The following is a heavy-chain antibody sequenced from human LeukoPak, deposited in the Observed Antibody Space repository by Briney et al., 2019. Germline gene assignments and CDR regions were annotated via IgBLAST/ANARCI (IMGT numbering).Heavy chain of an antibody. CDR3: ARDGSSGSTGWYFDL. D-gene: IGHD6-19*01. J-gene: IGHJ2*01. Sequence: ETLSLTCTVSGYSISSGYYWGWIRQPPGKGLEWVSSISSSSSYIYYADSVKGRFTISRDNAKNSLYLQMNSLRAEDTAVYYCARDGSSGSTGWYFDLWGRGTLVTVSS. CDR1: GYSISSGYY. V-gene: IGHV3-21*01. CDR2: ISSSSSYI.